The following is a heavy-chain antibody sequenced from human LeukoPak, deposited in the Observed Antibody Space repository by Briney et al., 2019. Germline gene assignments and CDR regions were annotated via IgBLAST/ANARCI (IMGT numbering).Heavy chain of an antibody. CDR3: ARESETSGWYDY. V-gene: IGHV3-43*02. CDR1: GFIFDNYA. CDR2: ISGDGGST. J-gene: IGHJ4*02. Sequence: GGSLRLSCAAPGFIFDNYAIHWVRHAPGKGLEWVSLISGDGGSTFYADSVRGRFTISRDNTRKSLSLQMSSLRSEDTALYYCARESETSGWYDYWGQGILVTVSS. D-gene: IGHD6-19*01.